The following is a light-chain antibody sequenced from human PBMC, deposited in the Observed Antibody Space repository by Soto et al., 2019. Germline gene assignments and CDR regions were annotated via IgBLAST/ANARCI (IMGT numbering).Light chain of an antibody. CDR3: QQYGSSPYT. J-gene: IGKJ2*01. CDR1: QSVSSSY. V-gene: IGKV3-20*01. CDR2: GAC. Sequence: DILLTQSLGTLSLSPGERATLSCRASQSVSSSYLAWYQQKPGQAPRLLLYGACSRATGIHDRFSGSGSRTDFLTTISRQEPEDFAVYYGQQYGSSPYTFGPGTKLEIK.